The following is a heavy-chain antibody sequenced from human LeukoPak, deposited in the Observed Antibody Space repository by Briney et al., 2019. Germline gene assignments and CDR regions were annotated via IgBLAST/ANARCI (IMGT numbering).Heavy chain of an antibody. CDR3: ARNRDGYNSFDY. V-gene: IGHV4-61*01. CDR2: IYYSGTT. CDR1: GGSISSGSFY. D-gene: IGHD5-24*01. J-gene: IGHJ4*02. Sequence: SETLSLTCTVSGGSISSGSFYWRWLRQVPGKRLEWIGYIYYSGTTNYNPSLKSRVTISVDTSQNQFSLKLSSVTAADTAVYYCARNRDGYNSFDYWGQGTLVTVSS.